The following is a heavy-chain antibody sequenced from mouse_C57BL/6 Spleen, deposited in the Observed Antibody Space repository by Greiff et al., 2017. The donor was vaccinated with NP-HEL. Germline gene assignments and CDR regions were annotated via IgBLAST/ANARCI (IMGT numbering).Heavy chain of an antibody. CDR3: ARYGSIPWFAY. Sequence: QVQLKQPGAELVMPGASVKLSCKASGYTFTSYWMHWVKQRPGQGLEWIGEIDPSDSYTNYNEKFKGKSTLTVDTSSSKAYMQLSSLTSEDSADYYCARYGSIPWFAYWGQGTLVTVSA. CDR2: IDPSDSYT. CDR1: GYTFTSYW. J-gene: IGHJ3*01. D-gene: IGHD1-1*01. V-gene: IGHV1-69*01.